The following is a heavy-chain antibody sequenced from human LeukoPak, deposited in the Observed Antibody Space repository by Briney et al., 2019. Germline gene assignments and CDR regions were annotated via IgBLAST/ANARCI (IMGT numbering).Heavy chain of an antibody. Sequence: SGPTLVKPTQTLTLTCTFSGFSLSTGGVGVGWIRQPPGKALEWLALIYWDDDKRYSPSLKSRLTITKDTSKNQVVLTVGNMDPADTATYYCAHRATSYYDSSGYSFDYWGQGTLVTVSS. J-gene: IGHJ4*02. CDR2: IYWDDDK. CDR3: AHRATSYYDSSGYSFDY. D-gene: IGHD3-22*01. V-gene: IGHV2-5*02. CDR1: GFSLSTGGVG.